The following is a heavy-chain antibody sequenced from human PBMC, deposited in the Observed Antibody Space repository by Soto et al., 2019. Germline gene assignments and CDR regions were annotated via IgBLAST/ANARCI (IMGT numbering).Heavy chain of an antibody. V-gene: IGHV3-23*01. CDR1: GFTFKTFA. CDR2: MTGFGSTT. Sequence: EVQLLEAGGGLVQPGGSLRLSCAASGFTFKTFAMSWVRQAPGKGLEWVAAMTGFGSTTYYADCLQGRFTVSRDNSNDTLYLHMDSLSADDTAVYYCAKVRPALGGTGRGAMDVWGQGTTVTVSS. CDR3: AKVRPALGGTGRGAMDV. J-gene: IGHJ6*02. D-gene: IGHD3-16*01.